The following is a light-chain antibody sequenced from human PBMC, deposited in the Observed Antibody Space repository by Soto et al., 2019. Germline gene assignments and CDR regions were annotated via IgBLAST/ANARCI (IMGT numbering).Light chain of an antibody. J-gene: IGKJ2*01. CDR1: QSISNW. CDR2: KAS. Sequence: GDRVTITCRASQSISNWLASYQQKPGKAPKLLLYKASTLQSGVPSRFSGSGSGTEFTLTISSLQPDDFATYYCQQYNSYPYTFGQGTKLEIK. CDR3: QQYNSYPYT. V-gene: IGKV1-5*03.